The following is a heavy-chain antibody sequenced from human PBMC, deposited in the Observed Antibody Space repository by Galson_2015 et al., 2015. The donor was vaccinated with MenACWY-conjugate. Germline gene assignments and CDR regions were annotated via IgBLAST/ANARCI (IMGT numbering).Heavy chain of an antibody. CDR3: ARDNSAGPDLFDY. Sequence: SLRLSCAASGFTFSSYWMHWVRQALGKGLLWVSRINNDGSDTSYADSVKGRFTISRDNAKNALYLQMNSLRAEDTAVYYCARDNSAGPDLFDYWGQGTLVTVSS. D-gene: IGHD4-23*01. J-gene: IGHJ4*02. CDR1: GFTFSSYW. V-gene: IGHV3-74*01. CDR2: INNDGSDT.